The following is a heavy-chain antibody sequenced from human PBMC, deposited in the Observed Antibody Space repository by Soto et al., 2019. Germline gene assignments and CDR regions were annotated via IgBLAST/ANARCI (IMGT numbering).Heavy chain of an antibody. CDR3: SRRAPEGFDH. Sequence: SETLSLTCTVSGGSISKSSYYWVWILHPPGKGLEWVGSMSYSVSTYYNPSLKSRVAISVDTSKNQLSLQVSSVTAADTAVYYCSRRAPEGFDHWGQGTLVSASS. J-gene: IGHJ5*02. CDR2: MSYSVST. CDR1: GGSISKSSYY. V-gene: IGHV4-39*01.